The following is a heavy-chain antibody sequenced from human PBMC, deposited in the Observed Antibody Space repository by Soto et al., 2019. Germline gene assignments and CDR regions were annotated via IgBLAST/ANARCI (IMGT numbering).Heavy chain of an antibody. D-gene: IGHD1-1*01. V-gene: IGHV6-1*01. Sequence: SQTLSLTCAISGDSVSSNSAAWNWIRQSPSRGLEWLGRTYYRSKWYNDYAVSMKSRITINPDTSKNQFSLQLNSVTPEDTAVYYCARDLHNWMGPDDAFDFWGPGTMVTVSS. CDR2: TYYRSKWYN. J-gene: IGHJ3*01. CDR1: GDSVSSNSAA. CDR3: ARDLHNWMGPDDAFDF.